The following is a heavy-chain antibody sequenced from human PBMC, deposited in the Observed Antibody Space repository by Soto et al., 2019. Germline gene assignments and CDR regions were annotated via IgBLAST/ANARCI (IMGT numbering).Heavy chain of an antibody. V-gene: IGHV5-10-1*01. J-gene: IGHJ4*02. CDR2: IDPSDSYT. D-gene: IGHD3-16*01. CDR3: ARQGHGVRYFDY. Sequence: GESLKISCKGSGYSFTSYWISWVRQMPGKGLEWMGRIDPSDSYTNYSPSFQGHVTISADKSISTAYLQWSSLKASDTAMYYCARQGHGVRYFDYWGQGTLVTVSS. CDR1: GYSFTSYW.